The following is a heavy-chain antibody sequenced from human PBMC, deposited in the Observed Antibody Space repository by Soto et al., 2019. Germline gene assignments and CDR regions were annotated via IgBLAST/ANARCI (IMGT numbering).Heavy chain of an antibody. J-gene: IGHJ1*01. V-gene: IGHV1-45*02. CDR3: ASSGYSSRWYPMEHFQH. CDR1: GNTFTYVY. CDR2: ITPFNGNT. D-gene: IGHD6-13*01. Sequence: SVKVSCKGSGNTFTYVYLHWVRQAPGQALEWMGWITPFNGNTKYAQKFQGRVTITADKSTSTAYMELSSLRSEDTAVYYCASSGYSSRWYPMEHFQHWGQGTLVTVSS.